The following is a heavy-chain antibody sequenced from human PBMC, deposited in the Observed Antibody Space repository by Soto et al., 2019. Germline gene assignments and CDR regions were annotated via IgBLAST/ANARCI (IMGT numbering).Heavy chain of an antibody. CDR2: IYYSVST. CDR3: TLGSGWKDFDY. Sequence: PSETLSLTCTVSGGSISSYYWSWIRQPPGKGLEWIGYIYYSVSTNYNPSLKSRVTISVDTSKNQFSLKLSSVTAADTAVYYCTLGSGWKDFDYWGQGTLVTVSS. V-gene: IGHV4-59*08. J-gene: IGHJ4*02. D-gene: IGHD3-22*01. CDR1: GGSISSYY.